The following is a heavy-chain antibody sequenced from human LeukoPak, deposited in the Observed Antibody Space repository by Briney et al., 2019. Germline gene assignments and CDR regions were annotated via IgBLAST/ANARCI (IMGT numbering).Heavy chain of an antibody. CDR2: ISYDGSNE. V-gene: IGHV3-30*03. CDR3: ARDRGFGESFDY. Sequence: GGSLRLSCAASGFTFGSYGMHWVRRAPGKGLEWVAAISYDGSNEYYLDSVKGRFTVTRDNSKNTLNLQMNTLTPEDTAVYYCARDRGFGESFDYWGQGTLVTVSS. CDR1: GFTFGSYG. J-gene: IGHJ4*02. D-gene: IGHD3-10*01.